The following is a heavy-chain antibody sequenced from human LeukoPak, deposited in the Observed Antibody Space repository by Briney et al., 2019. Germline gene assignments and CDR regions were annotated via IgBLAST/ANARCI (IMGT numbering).Heavy chain of an antibody. CDR3: ARAGSFHTATDFDY. CDR1: GFTVSSNY. Sequence: PGGFLRLSCAASGFTVSSNYMSWVRQAPGKGLEWVSVIYSGGSTYYADSVKGRFTISRDNSKNTLYLQMNSLRAEDTAVYYCARAGSFHTATDFDYWGQGTLVTVSS. J-gene: IGHJ4*02. D-gene: IGHD5-18*01. CDR2: IYSGGST. V-gene: IGHV3-53*01.